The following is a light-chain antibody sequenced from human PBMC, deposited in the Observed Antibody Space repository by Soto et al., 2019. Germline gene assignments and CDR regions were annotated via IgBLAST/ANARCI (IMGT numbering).Light chain of an antibody. Sequence: SYELTQPPSVSVSPGQTASITCSGDKLGEKYACWYQQKPGQSPVLVIYEDSKRPSGIPERFSGSNSGNTATLTISGTQAMDEADYYCQAWDSSTFYVFGSGTKSPS. CDR2: EDS. CDR1: KLGEKY. CDR3: QAWDSSTFYV. J-gene: IGLJ1*01. V-gene: IGLV3-1*01.